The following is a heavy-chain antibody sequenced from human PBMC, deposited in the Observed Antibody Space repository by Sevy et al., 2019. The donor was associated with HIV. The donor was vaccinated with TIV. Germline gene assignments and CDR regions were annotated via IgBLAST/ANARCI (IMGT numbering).Heavy chain of an antibody. CDR3: ARGDYYYYYYMDA. CDR2: IYYIGST. J-gene: IGHJ6*03. Sequence: SETLSLTCTVSGGSIRSYYWSWIRQPPGKGLEWIGYIYYIGSTNYNPSLKSRVTISVDTSKNQFSLKLSSVTAADTAVYYCARGDYYYYYYMDAWGKGTTVTVSS. CDR1: GGSIRSYY. V-gene: IGHV4-59*01.